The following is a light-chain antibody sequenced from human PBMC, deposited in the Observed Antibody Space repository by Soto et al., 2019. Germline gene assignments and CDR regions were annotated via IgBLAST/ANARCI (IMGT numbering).Light chain of an antibody. CDR1: SSDVGSCNC. CDR2: EVN. J-gene: IGLJ3*02. Sequence: QSVLTQPASVSGSPGQSITISCTGTSSDVGSCNCVSWYQQHPGKAPTLMIYEVNKRPSGISNRFSGSKSGNTASLTLSGLQAEDEADYYCCSSVGSTNWVFGGGTKLTVL. CDR3: CSSVGSTNWV. V-gene: IGLV2-23*02.